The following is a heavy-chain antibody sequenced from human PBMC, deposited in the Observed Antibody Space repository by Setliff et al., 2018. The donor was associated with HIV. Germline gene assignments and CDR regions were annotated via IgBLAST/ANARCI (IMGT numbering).Heavy chain of an antibody. Sequence: PPASVKVSCKSSGYTFTAYYLHWVRQAPGQGLEWMGWINPNSGDTAYAQKFRGRVTMTRVTSISTAYMELTRLTSDDTAVYYCARVTVSGRGLHFWGQGTLVTV. J-gene: IGHJ4*02. CDR3: ARVTVSGRGLHF. CDR2: INPNSGDT. V-gene: IGHV1-2*02. CDR1: GYTFTAYY. D-gene: IGHD4-4*01.